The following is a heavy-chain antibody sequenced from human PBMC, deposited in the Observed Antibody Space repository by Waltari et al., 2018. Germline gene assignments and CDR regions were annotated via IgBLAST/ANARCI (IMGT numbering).Heavy chain of an antibody. V-gene: IGHV3-48*04. J-gene: IGHJ4*02. D-gene: IGHD1-26*01. Sequence: EILVVESGGGLVQPGGSLRLSCAASGFTFSSYSMTWVRQAPGKGLEWVSYISATSSSIYYADSVKGRFTISRDNAQNSLYLQMNSLRAEDTALYYCARLGVFHFDYWGQGTLVTVSS. CDR3: ARLGVFHFDY. CDR2: ISATSSSI. CDR1: GFTFSSYS.